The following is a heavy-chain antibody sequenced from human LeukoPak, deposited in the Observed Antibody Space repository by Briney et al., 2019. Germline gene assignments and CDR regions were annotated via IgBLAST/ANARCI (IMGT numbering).Heavy chain of an antibody. CDR3: AEDRGSGVTPDYYYGMDV. J-gene: IGHJ6*02. V-gene: IGHV3-30*18. CDR2: ISYDGSNK. Sequence: PGGSLRLSCAASGFTFSSYGMHWVRQAPGKGLEWVAVISYDGSNKYYADSVKGRFTISRDNSKNTLYLQMNSLRAEDTAVYYCAEDRGSGVTPDYYYGMDVWGQGTTVTVSS. CDR1: GFTFSSYG. D-gene: IGHD3-10*01.